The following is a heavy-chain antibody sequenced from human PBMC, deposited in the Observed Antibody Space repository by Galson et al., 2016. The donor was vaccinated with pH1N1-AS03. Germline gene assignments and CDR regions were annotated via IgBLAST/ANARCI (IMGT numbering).Heavy chain of an antibody. Sequence: SVKVSCKASGGSFSTYAITWVRQAPGHGLEWMGGIIPVFGTTSFAQKFQDRVAITADESTSTAFMELSSLRSEDTAVYYCAKGNYQLLNYYYYMDVWGKGTTVTVSS. D-gene: IGHD2-2*01. CDR3: AKGNYQLLNYYYYMDV. J-gene: IGHJ6*03. CDR2: IIPVFGTT. V-gene: IGHV1-69*13. CDR1: GGSFSTYA.